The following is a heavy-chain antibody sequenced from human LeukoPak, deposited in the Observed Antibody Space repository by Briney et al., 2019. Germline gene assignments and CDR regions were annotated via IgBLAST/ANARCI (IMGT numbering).Heavy chain of an antibody. CDR2: INPNSGGT. CDR1: GYTFTGYY. Sequence: GASVKVSCKASGYTFTGYYMHWVRQAPGQGLEWMGWINPNSGGTNYAQKFQGRVTMTRDTSISTAYMELSRLRSDDTAVYFCARDRPRDYAFDIWGQGTMVTVSS. V-gene: IGHV1-2*02. J-gene: IGHJ3*02. CDR3: ARDRPRDYAFDI.